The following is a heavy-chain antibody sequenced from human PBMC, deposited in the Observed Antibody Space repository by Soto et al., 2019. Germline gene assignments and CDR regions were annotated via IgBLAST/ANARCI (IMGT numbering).Heavy chain of an antibody. CDR1: GGSISSYY. V-gene: IGHV4-59*08. CDR2: IYYSGST. D-gene: IGHD3-3*01. CDR3: ARHGYDFWSGYHYYYMDV. Sequence: SETLSLTCTVSGGSISSYYWSWIRQPPGKGLEWIGYIYYSGSTNYNPSLKSRVTISVDTSKNQFSLKLSSVTAADTAVYYCARHGYDFWSGYHYYYMDVWGKGTTVTVS. J-gene: IGHJ6*03.